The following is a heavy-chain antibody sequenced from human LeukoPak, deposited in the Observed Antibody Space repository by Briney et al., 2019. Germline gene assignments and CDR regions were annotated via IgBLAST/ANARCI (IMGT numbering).Heavy chain of an antibody. CDR2: INSDGSST. D-gene: IGHD2-15*01. CDR1: GFTFSTYW. V-gene: IGHV3-74*01. Sequence: PGGSLRLSCAASGFTFSTYWVHWVRQAPGKGLVWVSRINSDGSSTSYADSVKGRFTISRDNAKNSLYLQMNSLRAEDTAVYYCARDSPYCSGGSCPYYYGMDVWGQGTTVTVSS. CDR3: ARDSPYCSGGSCPYYYGMDV. J-gene: IGHJ6*02.